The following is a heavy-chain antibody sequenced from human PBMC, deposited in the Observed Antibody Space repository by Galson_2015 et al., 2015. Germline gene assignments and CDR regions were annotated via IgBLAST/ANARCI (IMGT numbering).Heavy chain of an antibody. J-gene: IGHJ4*02. CDR1: GFTVSSYG. D-gene: IGHD3-10*01. Sequence: SLRLCCAACGFTVSSYGMYWVRQAPGQGLERVAVISYDGSKKYYADSVKGRFTISRDNSKTTLYLQMNSLRDEDTAVYYCAKGAYGSGSYPIGGPFDYWGQGTLVTVSS. CDR2: ISYDGSKK. V-gene: IGHV3-30*18. CDR3: AKGAYGSGSYPIGGPFDY.